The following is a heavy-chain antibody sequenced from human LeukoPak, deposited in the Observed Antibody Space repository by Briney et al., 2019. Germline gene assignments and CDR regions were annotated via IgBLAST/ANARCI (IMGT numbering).Heavy chain of an antibody. CDR1: GFTFSSYA. J-gene: IGHJ4*02. Sequence: GGSLRLSCAASGFTFSSYAMSWVRQAPGKGLEWVSAISGSGGSTYYADSVKGRFTISRDNSKNTLYLQMNSLRAEDTAVYYCAKEKVYSSSWYAGDDYWGQGALVTVSS. CDR2: ISGSGGST. CDR3: AKEKVYSSSWYAGDDY. V-gene: IGHV3-23*01. D-gene: IGHD6-13*01.